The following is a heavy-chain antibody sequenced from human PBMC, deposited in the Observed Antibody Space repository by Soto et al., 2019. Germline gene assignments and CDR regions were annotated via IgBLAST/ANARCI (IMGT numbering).Heavy chain of an antibody. CDR3: AREDGDQHFPYYYYYGMDV. D-gene: IGHD4-17*01. J-gene: IGHJ6*02. Sequence: EVQLVESGGGLVQPGGSLRLSCAASGFTFSSYWMHWVRQAPGKGLVWVSRINSDGSSTSYADSVKGRFTISRDNAKNTLYLQMNSLRAEDTAVYYCAREDGDQHFPYYYYYGMDVWGQGTTVTVSS. V-gene: IGHV3-74*01. CDR2: INSDGSST. CDR1: GFTFSSYW.